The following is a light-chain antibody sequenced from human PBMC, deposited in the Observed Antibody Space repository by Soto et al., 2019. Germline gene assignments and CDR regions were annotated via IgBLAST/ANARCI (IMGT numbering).Light chain of an antibody. Sequence: QSALTQPASVSGSPGQSITISCTGTSSDVGSYNYVSWYQQHPGKAPKLMIYDVSNRPSGVSDRFSGSKSGNTASLTISGLQAEDEAKYYCSSYTSISTRVFGGGTKLTVL. J-gene: IGLJ3*02. V-gene: IGLV2-14*01. CDR1: SSDVGSYNY. CDR2: DVS. CDR3: SSYTSISTRV.